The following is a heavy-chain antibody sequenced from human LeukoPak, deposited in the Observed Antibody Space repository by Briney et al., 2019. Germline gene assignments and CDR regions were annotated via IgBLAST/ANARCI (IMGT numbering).Heavy chain of an antibody. V-gene: IGHV4-38-2*02. J-gene: IGHJ3*02. CDR2: IYHSGST. D-gene: IGHD1-26*01. CDR3: ARAGIVGAIEGAFDI. Sequence: SETLSLTCTVSGYSISSGYYWGWIRQPPGKELEWIGSIYHSGSTYYNPSLKSRVTISVDTSKNQFSLKLSSVTAADTAVYYCARAGIVGAIEGAFDIWGQGTMVTVSS. CDR1: GYSISSGYY.